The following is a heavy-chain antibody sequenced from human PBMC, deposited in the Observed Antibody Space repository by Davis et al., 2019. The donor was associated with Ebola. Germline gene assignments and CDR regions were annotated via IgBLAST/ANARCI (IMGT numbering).Heavy chain of an antibody. V-gene: IGHV3-30-3*01. CDR2: ISYDGSNK. D-gene: IGHD1-26*01. CDR1: GFTFSSYA. Sequence: PGGSLRLSCAASGFTFSSYAMHWVRQAPGKGLEWVAVISYDGSNKYYADSVKGRFTISRDNSKNTLYLQMNSLRAEDTAVYYCARAPPGGATMGSVYWGQGTLVTVSS. CDR3: ARAPPGGATMGSVY. J-gene: IGHJ4*02.